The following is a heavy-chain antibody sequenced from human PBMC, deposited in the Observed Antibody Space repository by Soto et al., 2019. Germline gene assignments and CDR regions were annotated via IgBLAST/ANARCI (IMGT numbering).Heavy chain of an antibody. D-gene: IGHD4-4*01. J-gene: IGHJ5*02. Sequence: GAPVEVSCKASGGTFNSYVISWVRQAPGQGLEWMGWISAYNGNTNYAQKLQGRVTMTTDTSTSTAYMELRSLRSDDTAVYYCPRHGSSKSLSNWFDPWGQGTLVTVSS. CDR3: PRHGSSKSLSNWFDP. CDR2: ISAYNGNT. CDR1: GGTFNSYV. V-gene: IGHV1-18*01.